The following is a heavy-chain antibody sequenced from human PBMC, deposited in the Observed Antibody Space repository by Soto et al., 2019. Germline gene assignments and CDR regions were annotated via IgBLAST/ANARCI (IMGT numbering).Heavy chain of an antibody. CDR1: GGSISSGDYY. CDR2: IYYSGST. D-gene: IGHD3-3*01. CDR3: ARDRLTTYYYFWSGSGYSYGMDV. Sequence: SETLSLTCTVSGGSISSGDYYWSWIRQPPGKGLEWIGYIYYSGSTYYNPSLKSRVTISVDTSKNQFSLKLSSVTAADTAVYYCARDRLTTYYYFWSGSGYSYGMDVWGQGTTVTVSS. V-gene: IGHV4-30-4*01. J-gene: IGHJ6*02.